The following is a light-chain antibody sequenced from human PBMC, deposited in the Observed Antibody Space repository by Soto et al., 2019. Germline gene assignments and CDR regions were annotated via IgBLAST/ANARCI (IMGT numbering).Light chain of an antibody. V-gene: IGKV3D-20*02. J-gene: IGKJ1*01. CDR2: GAS. CDR3: QQRSNWPRT. Sequence: EIVLTQSPGTLSLSPGERATLSCRASQSIRSNYLAWYQQKPGQAPRFLIYGASSRATGTPDRFSGSGSGTDFTLTISSLEPEDFAVYYCQQRSNWPRTFGQGTKVDIK. CDR1: QSIRSNY.